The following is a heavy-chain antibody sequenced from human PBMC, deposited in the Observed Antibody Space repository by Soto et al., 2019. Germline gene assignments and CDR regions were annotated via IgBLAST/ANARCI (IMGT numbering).Heavy chain of an antibody. CDR1: GGTFSSYA. J-gene: IGHJ6*02. V-gene: IGHV1-69*13. Sequence: SVKVSCKASGGTFSSYAISWVRQAPGQGLEWMGGIIPIFGTANYAQKFQGRVTITADESTSTAYMELSSLRSEDTGVYYCSGWQVVTNGGYGMDVWGQGXTVTVCS. CDR3: SGWQVVTNGGYGMDV. CDR2: IIPIFGTA. D-gene: IGHD6-19*01.